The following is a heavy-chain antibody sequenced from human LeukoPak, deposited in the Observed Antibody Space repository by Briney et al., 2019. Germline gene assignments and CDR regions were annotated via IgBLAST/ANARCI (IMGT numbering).Heavy chain of an antibody. Sequence: PSETLSLTCTVSGGSISSYYWGWIRQPPGKGLEWIGSIYYSGSTYYNPSLKSRVTISVDTSKNQFSLKLSSVTAADTAVYYCARGGYSSSYFDYWGQGTLVTVSS. CDR3: ARGGYSSSYFDY. J-gene: IGHJ4*02. CDR1: GGSISSYY. V-gene: IGHV4-39*07. CDR2: IYYSGST. D-gene: IGHD6-6*01.